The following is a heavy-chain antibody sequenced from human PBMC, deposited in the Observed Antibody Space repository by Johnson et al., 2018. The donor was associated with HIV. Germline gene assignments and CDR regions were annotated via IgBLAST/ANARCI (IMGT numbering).Heavy chain of an antibody. CDR2: IYSGGNT. CDR1: GFTVSSNY. J-gene: IGHJ3*02. Sequence: VQLVESGGGVVQPGRSLRLSCAASGFTVSSNYMSWVRQAPGKGLEWVSVIYSGGNTYYADSVNGRFTISRDNSKNTLYLQMNSLRAEDTAVYYCARDDILTGYYDAFDIWGQGTMVTVSS. V-gene: IGHV3-53*01. D-gene: IGHD3-9*01. CDR3: ARDDILTGYYDAFDI.